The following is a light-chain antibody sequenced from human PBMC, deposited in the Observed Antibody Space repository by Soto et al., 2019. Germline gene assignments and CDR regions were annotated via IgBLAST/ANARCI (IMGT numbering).Light chain of an antibody. CDR1: GSNIGENA. CDR3: AAWDDSLKAML. Sequence: QSVLTQPPSASGTPGQTVTISCSGSGSNIGENAVNWYQHLPGTAPQLLIYSNALRPSGVPHRLSRSKSGTAGSLAISGLQSEDEAHYYCAAWDDSLKAMLFGGGTQLTVL. CDR2: SNA. J-gene: IGLJ3*02. V-gene: IGLV1-44*01.